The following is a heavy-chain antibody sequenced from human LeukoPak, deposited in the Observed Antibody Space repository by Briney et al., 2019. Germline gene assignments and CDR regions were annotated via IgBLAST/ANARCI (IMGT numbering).Heavy chain of an antibody. J-gene: IGHJ3*02. CDR3: ARIVAGGAFAI. CDR1: GFTVSSNY. V-gene: IGHV3-66*01. Sequence: GGSLRLSCAASGFTVSSNYMSWVRQAPGKGLEWVSVIYSGGSTYHADSVKGRFTISRDNSKNTLYLQMNSLRHEDTAVYYCARIVAGGAFAIWGQGTMVTVSS. D-gene: IGHD5-12*01. CDR2: IYSGGST.